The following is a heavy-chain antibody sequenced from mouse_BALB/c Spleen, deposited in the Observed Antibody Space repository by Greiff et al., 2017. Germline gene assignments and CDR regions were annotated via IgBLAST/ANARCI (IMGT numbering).Heavy chain of an antibody. CDR3: ARDREDYYGSSYGVFAY. CDR1: GFTFSDYY. CDR2: ISDGGSYT. D-gene: IGHD1-1*01. J-gene: IGHJ3*01. V-gene: IGHV5-4*02. Sequence: EVQLVESGGGLVKPGGSLKLSCAASGFTFSDYYMYWVRQTPEKRLEWVATISDGGSYTYYPDSVKGRFTISRDNAKNNLYLQMSSLKSEDTAMYYCARDREDYYGSSYGVFAYWGQGTLVTVSA.